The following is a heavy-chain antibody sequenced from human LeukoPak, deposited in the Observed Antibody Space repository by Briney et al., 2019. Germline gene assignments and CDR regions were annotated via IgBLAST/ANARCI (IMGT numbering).Heavy chain of an antibody. Sequence: AGGSLRLSCAASGFTSSSYSMNWVRQAPGKGLEWVSSISSSSSYIYYADSVKGRFTISRDNAKNSLYLQMNSLRAEDTAVYYCAREGDFWSGYQYFDYWGQGTLVTVSS. CDR1: GFTSSSYS. CDR2: ISSSSSYI. V-gene: IGHV3-21*01. D-gene: IGHD3-3*01. J-gene: IGHJ4*02. CDR3: AREGDFWSGYQYFDY.